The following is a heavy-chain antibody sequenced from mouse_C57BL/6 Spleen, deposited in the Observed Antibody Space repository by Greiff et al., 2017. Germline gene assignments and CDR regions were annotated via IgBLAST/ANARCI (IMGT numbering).Heavy chain of an antibody. CDR2: INPSSGYT. Sequence: LQQSGASVKLSCKASGYTFTSYWMHWVKQRPGQGLEWIGYINPSSGYTKYNQKFKDKATLTADKYSSTAYMQLSSLTYEDSAVYYCARSGDYDGFAYWGQGTLGTVSA. V-gene: IGHV1-7*01. CDR1: GYTFTSYW. CDR3: ARSGDYDGFAY. J-gene: IGHJ3*01. D-gene: IGHD2-4*01.